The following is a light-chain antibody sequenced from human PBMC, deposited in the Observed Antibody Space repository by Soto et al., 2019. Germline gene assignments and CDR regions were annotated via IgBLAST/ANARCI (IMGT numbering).Light chain of an antibody. CDR1: QSVGSN. CDR3: QQYRSWPS. J-gene: IGKJ5*01. Sequence: EMVMTQCPDTLSVSPGARATLSCRASQSVGSNLAWYKQKPGQAPRLLIYGASSRATGIPDRFSGSGSGTDFTLTISSLEPEDFAVHDCQQYRSWPSFGQATRLEI. CDR2: GAS. V-gene: IGKV3D-15*01.